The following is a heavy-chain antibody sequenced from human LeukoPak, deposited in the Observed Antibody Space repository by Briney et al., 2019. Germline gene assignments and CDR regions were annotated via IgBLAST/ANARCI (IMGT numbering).Heavy chain of an antibody. V-gene: IGHV3-48*04. J-gene: IGHJ4*02. Sequence: GGSLKLSCAASGFTFSDYSMNWVRQAPGKGLEWISWIGISSGNTKYADSVKGRFTISGDNAKNSLYPQMNSLRVEDTAVYYCARDHNYAFDNWGQGTLVTVSS. D-gene: IGHD1-1*01. CDR2: IGISSGNT. CDR1: GFTFSDYS. CDR3: ARDHNYAFDN.